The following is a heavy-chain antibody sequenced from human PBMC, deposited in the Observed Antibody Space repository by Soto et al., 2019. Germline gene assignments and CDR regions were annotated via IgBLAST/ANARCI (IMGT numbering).Heavy chain of an antibody. J-gene: IGHJ6*02. CDR1: GFTFSSYA. CDR2: ISGSGGST. Sequence: EVQLLESGGGLVQPGGSLRLSCAASGFTFSSYAMSWVRQAPGKGLEWVSAISGSGGSTYYADSVKGRFTISRDNTKNALYLQMNSLRAEDTAVYYCAKALYYYGSGNAVDYYGMDVWGQGTTVTVSS. CDR3: AKALYYYGSGNAVDYYGMDV. V-gene: IGHV3-23*01. D-gene: IGHD3-10*01.